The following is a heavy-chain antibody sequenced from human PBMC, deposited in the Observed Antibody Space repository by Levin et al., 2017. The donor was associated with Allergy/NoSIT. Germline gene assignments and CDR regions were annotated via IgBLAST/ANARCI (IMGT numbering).Heavy chain of an antibody. V-gene: IGHV4-31*03. D-gene: IGHD2-2*02. CDR1: GDSISGGSNF. Sequence: KPSETLSLTCTVSGDSISGGSNFWSWIRQRPGEGLEWIGFIYYTGNTYYNPSLESRLSISVDTSKNQFSLSLSSVTAADTAVYYCARARCSSHTCYRFDYWGQGTLVTVSS. CDR2: IYYTGNT. CDR3: ARARCSSHTCYRFDY. J-gene: IGHJ4*02.